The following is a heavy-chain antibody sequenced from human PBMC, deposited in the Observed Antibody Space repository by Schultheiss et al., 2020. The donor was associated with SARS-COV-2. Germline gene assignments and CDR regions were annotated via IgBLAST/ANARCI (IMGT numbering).Heavy chain of an antibody. V-gene: IGHV4-59*10. D-gene: IGHD6-19*01. CDR2: IYTSGST. CDR3: ARDPQWGGSSGFDY. CDR1: GGSFSGYY. J-gene: IGHJ4*02. Sequence: SETLSLTCAVYGGSFSGYYWSWIRQPPGKGLEWIGRIYTSGSTNYNPSLKSRVTMSVDTSKNQFSLKLSSVTAADTAVYYCARDPQWGGSSGFDYWGQGTLVTVSS.